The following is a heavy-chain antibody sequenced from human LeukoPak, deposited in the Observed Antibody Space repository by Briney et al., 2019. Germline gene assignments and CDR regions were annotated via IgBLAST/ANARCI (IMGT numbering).Heavy chain of an antibody. D-gene: IGHD1-26*01. Sequence: GGSLRLSCAASGFTFSSYAMSWVRQAPGKGLEWVSAISGSGGSTYYADSVKGRFTISRDNSKNPLYLQMNSLRAEDTAVYYCALTMGATPFDYWGQGTLVTVSS. CDR2: ISGSGGST. CDR1: GFTFSSYA. CDR3: ALTMGATPFDY. V-gene: IGHV3-23*01. J-gene: IGHJ4*02.